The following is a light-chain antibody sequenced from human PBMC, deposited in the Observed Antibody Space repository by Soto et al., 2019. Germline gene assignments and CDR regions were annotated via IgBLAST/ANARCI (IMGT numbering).Light chain of an antibody. CDR1: QSVSDY. CDR2: DAS. Sequence: IVLTQSPVTLSLSPGERATLSCRASQSVSDYLAWYQQKPGQAPRLLIYDASNRATGIPARFSGSGFGTDFTLTISSLEPEDFAVYYCEQRSIWPLYTFGQGTKVDIK. CDR3: EQRSIWPLYT. J-gene: IGKJ2*01. V-gene: IGKV3-11*01.